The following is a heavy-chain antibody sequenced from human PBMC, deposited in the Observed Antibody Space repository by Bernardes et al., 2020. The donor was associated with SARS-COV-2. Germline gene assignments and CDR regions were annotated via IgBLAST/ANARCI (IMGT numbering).Heavy chain of an antibody. CDR2: IDYKGST. V-gene: IGHV4-59*08. D-gene: IGHD1-1*01. CDR1: GGSISGYY. CDR3: ARQRGTYDP. Sequence: SETLSLTCTVSGGSISGYYWSWIRQPPGKGLEWIGYIDYKGSTNYNPSLKSRVTISVDTSKNQFSLKLSSVTAADTAVYYCARQRGTYDPWGQGTLVTVSS. J-gene: IGHJ5*02.